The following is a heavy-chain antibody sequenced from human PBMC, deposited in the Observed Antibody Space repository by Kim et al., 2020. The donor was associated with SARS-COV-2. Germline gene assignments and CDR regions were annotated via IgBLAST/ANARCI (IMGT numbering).Heavy chain of an antibody. V-gene: IGHV3-23*01. CDR1: GFTFSSYA. CDR3: ARRPDPLPGEQWGGLGY. D-gene: IGHD6-19*01. J-gene: IGHJ4*02. Sequence: GGSLRLSCAASGFTFSSYAMSWVRQAPGKGLEWVSAISGSGGSTYYADSVKGRFTISRDNSKNTLYLQMNSLRAEDTAVYYCARRPDPLPGEQWGGLGYWGQGTLVTVSS. CDR2: ISGSGGST.